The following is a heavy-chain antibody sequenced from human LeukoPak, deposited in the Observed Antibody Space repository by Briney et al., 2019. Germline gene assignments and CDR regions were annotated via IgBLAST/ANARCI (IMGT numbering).Heavy chain of an antibody. CDR3: AKVAKYYYGSETYYFFEH. CDR2: MSHSGTTV. J-gene: IGHJ4*02. V-gene: IGHV3-11*04. D-gene: IGHD3-10*01. CDR1: GFTFSDYY. Sequence: PGGSLRLSCAASGFTFSDYYMSWIRQAPGKGLEWISYMSHSGTTVHYTDSVKGRFTISRDNAKNSLSLQMNSLRVEDTAVYYCAKVAKYYYGSETYYFFEHWGQGTPVTASS.